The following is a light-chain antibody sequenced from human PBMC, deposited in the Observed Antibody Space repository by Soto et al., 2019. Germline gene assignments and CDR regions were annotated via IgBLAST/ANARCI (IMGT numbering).Light chain of an antibody. J-gene: IGKJ5*01. CDR1: QSLLHSSGNNY. CDR3: MQGQQIPVT. CDR2: WGS. V-gene: IGKV2-28*01. Sequence: DIVMTQSPLSLPVTPGEPASISCRSSQSLLHSSGNNYLDWYVQKPGQSPQLLIYWGSNRASGVPDRFSVSGLGTDFTLTINRVEAEDFGFYYCMQGQQIPVTFGHGTRLAIK.